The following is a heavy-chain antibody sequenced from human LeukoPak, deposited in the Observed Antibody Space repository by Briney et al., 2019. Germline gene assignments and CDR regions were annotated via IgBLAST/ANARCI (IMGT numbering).Heavy chain of an antibody. CDR2: IKPDGSGK. J-gene: IGHJ4*02. D-gene: IGHD2-21*01. Sequence: GGSLRLSCAASGVTISSYWMNWVRQAPGKRPEWVANIKPDGSGKYYVDSVKGRFTISRDNAQNSVYLQMNSLRAEDTAVYYCAGRYCSGDYCPGYWGQGTLVTVSS. CDR1: GVTISSYW. CDR3: AGRYCSGDYCPGY. V-gene: IGHV3-7*01.